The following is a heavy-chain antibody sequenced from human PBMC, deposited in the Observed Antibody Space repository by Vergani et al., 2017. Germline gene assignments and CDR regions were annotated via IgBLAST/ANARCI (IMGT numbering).Heavy chain of an antibody. Sequence: QLQLQESGPGLVKPSETLSLTCTVSGGSISSSSYYWGWIRQPPGKGLEWIGSIYYSGSTYYNPSLKSRVTISVDTSKNQFSLKLSSVTAAETAVYYGARSPAQDIVVVPAARFDYWGQGTLVTVSS. V-gene: IGHV4-39*01. CDR1: GGSISSSSYY. CDR2: IYYSGST. D-gene: IGHD2-2*01. CDR3: ARSPAQDIVVVPAARFDY. J-gene: IGHJ4*02.